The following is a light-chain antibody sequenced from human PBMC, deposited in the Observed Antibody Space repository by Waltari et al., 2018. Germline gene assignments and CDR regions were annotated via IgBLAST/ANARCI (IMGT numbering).Light chain of an antibody. J-gene: IGLJ2*01. CDR1: SLRGYY. V-gene: IGLV3-19*01. CDR2: GKN. Sequence: SSVLTQDPAVSVAMGQTVRITCQGNSLRGYYASWYQQRPGQAPILVIYGKNSRPSGVPGRFLGLSPGNTGVFTLHWAQAEEGATHFRPSRGGSGVGGSFGGGTELTV. CDR3: PSRGGSGVGGS.